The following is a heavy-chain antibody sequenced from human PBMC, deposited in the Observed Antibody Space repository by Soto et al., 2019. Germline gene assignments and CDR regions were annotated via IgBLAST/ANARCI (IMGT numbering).Heavy chain of an antibody. J-gene: IGHJ4*02. CDR3: ARTVAGTLLSIARF. Sequence: GGSLRLSFAASGFPFPSFAMHWAPQAPGKGLEWVAVISYDGSNKYYADSVKGRFTISRDNSKNTLYLQMNSLRAEDTAVYYCARTVAGTLLSIARFWGQGTLVTVSS. CDR2: ISYDGSNK. D-gene: IGHD6-19*01. CDR1: GFPFPSFA. V-gene: IGHV3-30-3*01.